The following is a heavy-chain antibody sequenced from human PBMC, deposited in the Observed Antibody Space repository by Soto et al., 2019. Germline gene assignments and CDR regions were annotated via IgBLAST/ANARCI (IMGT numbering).Heavy chain of an antibody. CDR1: GFTLSSFG. CDR3: ARDFDDTWYYFDY. V-gene: IGHV3-30*03. Sequence: GGSLRLSCAASGFTLSSFGMHWVRQAPGKGLEWVAIISYDGTNDGANENYADSVKGRFSISRDSSKNTLYLQMNSLRAEDTAVYYCARDFDDTWYYFDYWGQGTLVTVSS. CDR2: ISYDGTNDGANE. J-gene: IGHJ4*02. D-gene: IGHD2-8*01.